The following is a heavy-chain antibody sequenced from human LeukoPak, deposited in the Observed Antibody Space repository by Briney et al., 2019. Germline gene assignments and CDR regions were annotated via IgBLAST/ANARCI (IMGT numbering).Heavy chain of an antibody. CDR3: AKDGSSSWIHY. CDR1: GFTFSSYG. J-gene: IGHJ4*02. D-gene: IGHD6-13*01. Sequence: GGSLRLSCAASGFTFSSYGMHWVRQAPGKGLEWVAVISYDGSNKYYADSVKGRFTISRDNSKNTLYLQMNSLRAQDTAVYYCAKDGSSSWIHYWGQGTLVIVSS. CDR2: ISYDGSNK. V-gene: IGHV3-30*18.